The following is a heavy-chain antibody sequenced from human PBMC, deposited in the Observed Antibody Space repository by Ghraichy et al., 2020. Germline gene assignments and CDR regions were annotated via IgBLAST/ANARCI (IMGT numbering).Heavy chain of an antibody. Sequence: GGSLRLSCAASGFTFSSYAMSWVRQAPGKGLEWVSAISGSGGSTYYSDSVKGRFTISRDNSKNTLYLQMNSLRAEDTAVYYCAKIQGVVVVAAPPNWFDPWGQGTLVTVSS. D-gene: IGHD2-15*01. CDR1: GFTFSSYA. CDR2: ISGSGGST. J-gene: IGHJ5*02. V-gene: IGHV3-23*01. CDR3: AKIQGVVVVAAPPNWFDP.